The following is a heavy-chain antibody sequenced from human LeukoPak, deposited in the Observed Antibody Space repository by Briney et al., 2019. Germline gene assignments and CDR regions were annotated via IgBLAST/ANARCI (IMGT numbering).Heavy chain of an antibody. CDR2: IDPSDSYT. CDR1: GYRFTNYW. Sequence: PGESLKISCKGSGYRFTNYWISWVRQMPGKGLEWMGRIDPSDSYTKYSPSFQGHVTISGDKSISTVYLQWSSLKASDTAMYFSARVGTYDWSYYYYYGMDVWGQGTTVTVS. D-gene: IGHD3-9*01. J-gene: IGHJ6*02. CDR3: ARVGTYDWSYYYYYGMDV. V-gene: IGHV5-10-1*01.